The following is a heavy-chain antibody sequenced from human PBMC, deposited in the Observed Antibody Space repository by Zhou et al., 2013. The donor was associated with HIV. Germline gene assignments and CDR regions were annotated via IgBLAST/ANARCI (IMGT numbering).Heavy chain of an antibody. CDR3: ARPDSSSYFVDAFDI. Sequence: QVQLVQSGAEVKKPGASVKVSCKASGYTFTSYYMHWVRQAPGQGLEWMGIINPSGGSTSYAQKFQGRVTITTDEFTSTAYMELSSLRSDDTALYYCARPDSSSYFVDAFDIWGQGTKVIVSS. V-gene: IGHV1-46*01. D-gene: IGHD3-22*01. J-gene: IGHJ3*02. CDR1: GYTFTSYY. CDR2: INPSGGST.